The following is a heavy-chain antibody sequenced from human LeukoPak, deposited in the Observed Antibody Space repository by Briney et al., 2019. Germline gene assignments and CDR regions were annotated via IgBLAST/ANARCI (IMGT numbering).Heavy chain of an antibody. Sequence: GGSPRLSRAASGFTFSSYGMHWVRQAPGKGPGGVAVILYDGRNKYYAHAVKGRFTISRDNSKDTLYLQMNSLRAEDTAVYYCARYLSAFSYMDVWGKGTTVTVSS. CDR3: ARYLSAFSYMDV. V-gene: IGHV3-30*03. CDR2: ILYDGRNK. CDR1: GFTFSSYG. J-gene: IGHJ6*03. D-gene: IGHD3-3*02.